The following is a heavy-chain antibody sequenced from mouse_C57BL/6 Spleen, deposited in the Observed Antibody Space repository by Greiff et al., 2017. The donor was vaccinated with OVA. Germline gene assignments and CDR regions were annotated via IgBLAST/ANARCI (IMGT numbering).Heavy chain of an antibody. CDR2: IYPGDGDT. Sequence: VKLMESGPELVKPGASVKISCKASGYAFSSSWMTWVKQRPGKGLEWIGRIYPGDGDTNYNGKFKGKATLTADKSSSTAYMQLSSLTSEDSAVYFCARGARSYYAMDYWGQGTSVTVAS. V-gene: IGHV1-82*01. CDR1: GYAFSSSW. CDR3: ARGARSYYAMDY. J-gene: IGHJ4*01.